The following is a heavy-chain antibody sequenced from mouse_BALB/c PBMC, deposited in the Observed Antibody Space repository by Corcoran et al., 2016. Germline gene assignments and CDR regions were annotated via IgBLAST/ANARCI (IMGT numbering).Heavy chain of an antibody. V-gene: IGHV1-66*01. CDR3: ARSLGLLTFDY. CDR1: GYSFTSYY. D-gene: IGHD2-3*01. Sequence: QVQLQQSGPELVKPGASVKISCKASGYSFTSYYIHWVKQRPGQGLEWIGWIFPGSGNTKYNEKFKGKATLTADTSSSTAYMQLSSLTSEDSAVYFCARSLGLLTFDYWGQGTTLTVSS. J-gene: IGHJ2*01. CDR2: IFPGSGNT.